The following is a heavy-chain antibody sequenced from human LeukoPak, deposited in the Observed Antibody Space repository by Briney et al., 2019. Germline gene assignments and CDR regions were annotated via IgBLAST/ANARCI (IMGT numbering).Heavy chain of an antibody. D-gene: IGHD6-13*01. V-gene: IGHV3-48*04. J-gene: IGHJ5*02. Sequence: PGGSLRLSCAASGFTFSSYSMNWVRQAPGKGLEWVSYISSSSSTIYYADSVKGRFTISRDNAKNSLYLQMNSLRAEDTAVYYCARGRQQLISPWGQGTLDTVSS. CDR2: ISSSSSTI. CDR3: ARGRQQLISP. CDR1: GFTFSSYS.